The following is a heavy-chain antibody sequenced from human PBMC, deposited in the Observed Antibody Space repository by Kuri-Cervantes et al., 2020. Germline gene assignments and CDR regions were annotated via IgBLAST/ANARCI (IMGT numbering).Heavy chain of an antibody. CDR3: ARGWGGMYYFDY. CDR2: IYYSGST. CDR1: GGSISSYY. V-gene: IGHV4-59*01. Sequence: SETLSLTCTVSGGSISSYYWSWIRQPPGKGLEWIGYIYYSGSTNYNPSLKSRVTISVDTSKNQFSLKLSSVTAADTAVYYCARGWGGMYYFDYWGQGTLVTVSS. D-gene: IGHD2-21*01. J-gene: IGHJ4*02.